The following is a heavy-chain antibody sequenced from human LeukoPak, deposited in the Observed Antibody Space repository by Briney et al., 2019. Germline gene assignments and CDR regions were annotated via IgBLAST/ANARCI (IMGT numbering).Heavy chain of an antibody. CDR3: GRGAALNWNSGGIDY. J-gene: IGHJ4*02. V-gene: IGHV3-7*01. CDR1: GFTFTNYF. D-gene: IGHD1-1*01. CDR2: IRQDGSDK. Sequence: GGSMRLSCAAYGFTFTNYFMTWVRQAPGTGLEWVALIRQDGSDKYYVDSVKGRFTISRDNANNLLFLQMNSLRVDDTAVYYCGRGAALNWNSGGIDYWGQGTLVTVSS.